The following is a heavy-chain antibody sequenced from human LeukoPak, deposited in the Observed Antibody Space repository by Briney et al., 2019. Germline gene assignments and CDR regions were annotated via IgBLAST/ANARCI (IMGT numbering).Heavy chain of an antibody. CDR1: GYTFTSYY. J-gene: IGHJ4*02. CDR3: ARDCDSSGYYSPFDY. V-gene: IGHV1-2*02. D-gene: IGHD3-22*01. Sequence: RASVKVSCKASGYTFTSYYMHWVRQAPGQGLEWMGWINPNSGGTNYAQKFQGRVTMTRDTSISTAYMELSRLRSDDTAVYYCARDCDSSGYYSPFDYWGQGTLVTVSS. CDR2: INPNSGGT.